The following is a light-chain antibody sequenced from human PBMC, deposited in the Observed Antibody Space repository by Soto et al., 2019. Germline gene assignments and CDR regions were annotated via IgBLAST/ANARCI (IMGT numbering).Light chain of an antibody. CDR1: QSVSS. CDR3: QQSRSWPPT. CDR2: DAS. Sequence: DIVLTQSPATLSLSPGERATLSCRASQSVSSLAWYQQKPGQAPRLLIYDASNRATGIPARFSGRGSVTDFTLTIRSLEPEDFAVYFCQQSRSWPPTFGPGTQVDIK. V-gene: IGKV3-11*01. J-gene: IGKJ3*01.